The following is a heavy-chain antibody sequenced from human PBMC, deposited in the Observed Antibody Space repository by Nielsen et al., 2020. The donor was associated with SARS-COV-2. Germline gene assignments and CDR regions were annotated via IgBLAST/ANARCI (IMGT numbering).Heavy chain of an antibody. J-gene: IGHJ4*02. CDR3: ALQGYCSGGSCYKPDY. CDR2: ISSSSSYT. D-gene: IGHD2-15*01. Sequence: GESLKISCAASGFTFSDYYMSWIRQAQGKGLEWVSYISSSSSYTNYADSVKGRFTISRDNAKNSLYLQMNSLRAEDTAVYYCALQGYCSGGSCYKPDYWGQGTLVTVSS. V-gene: IGHV3-11*03. CDR1: GFTFSDYY.